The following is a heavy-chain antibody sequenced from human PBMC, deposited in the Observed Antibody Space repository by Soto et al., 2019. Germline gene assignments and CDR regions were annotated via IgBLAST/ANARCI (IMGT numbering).Heavy chain of an antibody. Sequence: QVQLVQSGAEVKKPGASVKVSCTFTSYDINWVRQATGQGLEWMAWMNPNSGDGRYAEKLQGRVTMTRNTSSFTAYMELSSLRSEDTAVYYCSRGPGSSDWRFSYYYMDVWGHGTTVTVSS. CDR2: MNPNSGDG. CDR1: FTSYD. CDR3: SRGPGSSDWRFSYYYMDV. D-gene: IGHD6-19*01. V-gene: IGHV1-8*01. J-gene: IGHJ6*02.